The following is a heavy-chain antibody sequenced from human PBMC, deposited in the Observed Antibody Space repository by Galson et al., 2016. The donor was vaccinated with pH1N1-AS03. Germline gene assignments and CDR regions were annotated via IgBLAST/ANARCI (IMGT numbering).Heavy chain of an antibody. CDR3: SRQPSFYDTTGLPDAFDI. V-gene: IGHV1-2*06. D-gene: IGHD3-22*01. CDR1: GYSFSDYY. CDR2: FNPSTGST. Sequence: SVKVSCKASGYSFSDYYIHWVRQAPGLGLDWMGQFNPSTGSTKYAQQFLGRFTMTRDTSISTAYMELSRLTSDDTAVYYCSRQPSFYDTTGLPDAFDIWGQGTTVTVSS. J-gene: IGHJ3*02.